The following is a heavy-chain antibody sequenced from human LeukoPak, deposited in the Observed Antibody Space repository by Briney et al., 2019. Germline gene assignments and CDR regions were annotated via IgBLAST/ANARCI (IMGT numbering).Heavy chain of an antibody. D-gene: IGHD3-22*01. CDR2: IDPDSGGT. V-gene: IGHV1-2*02. CDR1: GYTFADYY. Sequence: ASVKVSCKTSGYTFADYYLHWVRQAPGQGLEWMGSIDPDSGGTNYAQKFQGRVTMTRDTSICTAYMELSRLRSDDTAVYYCAREYYDSSGRKHAFENWGQGTMVTVSS. CDR3: AREYYDSSGRKHAFEN. J-gene: IGHJ3*02.